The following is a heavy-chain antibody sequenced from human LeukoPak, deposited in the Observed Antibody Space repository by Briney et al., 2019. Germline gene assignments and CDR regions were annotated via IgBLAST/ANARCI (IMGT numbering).Heavy chain of an antibody. V-gene: IGHV3-21*01. CDR2: ISSSSSYI. Sequence: PGGSLRLSCAASGFSFTNFALSWVRQAPGKGLEWVSSISSSSSYIYYADSVKGRFTISRDNAKNSLYLQMNSLRAEDTAVYYCARDRGWGQGALVTVSS. J-gene: IGHJ4*02. CDR3: ARDRG. D-gene: IGHD3-10*01. CDR1: GFSFTNFA.